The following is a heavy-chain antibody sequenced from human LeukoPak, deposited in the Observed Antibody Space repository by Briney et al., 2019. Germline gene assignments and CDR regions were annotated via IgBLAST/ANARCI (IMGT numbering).Heavy chain of an antibody. CDR1: GGSISSSNW. CDR2: IYHSGST. CDR3: ARDLRGSSGWYLDY. D-gene: IGHD6-19*01. V-gene: IGHV4-4*02. J-gene: IGHJ4*02. Sequence: SGTLSLTCAVSGGSISSSNWWSWVRQPPGKGLEWIGEIYHSGSTNYNPSLKSRVTISVDKSKNQFSLKLSSVTAADTAVYYCARDLRGSSGWYLDYWGKGTLVTVSS.